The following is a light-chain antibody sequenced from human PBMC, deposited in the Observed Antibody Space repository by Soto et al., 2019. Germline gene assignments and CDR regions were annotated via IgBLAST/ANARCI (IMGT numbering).Light chain of an antibody. Sequence: EIVLKQSPATLSLSTGERATLSCRASESVSSYLAWYQQKPGQAPRLLIYDASNRATGIPARFSGSGSGTDFTLTISSLEPEDFAVYYCQQRSNWPPFTFGQGTRLEIK. CDR3: QQRSNWPPFT. V-gene: IGKV3-11*01. J-gene: IGKJ5*01. CDR1: ESVSSY. CDR2: DAS.